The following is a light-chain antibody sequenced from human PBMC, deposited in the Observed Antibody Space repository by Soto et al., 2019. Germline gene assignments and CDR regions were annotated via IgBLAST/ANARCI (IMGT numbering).Light chain of an antibody. CDR1: QSVGTN. Sequence: EILMTQSPATLSKSPGERATLSCRASQSVGTNLAWYQQTRGQAPRLLLYGATTRATGIPARFSGSGSGREFTLTISSLESEDFAVYFCQQCNDWPWTFGQGTKVDIK. V-gene: IGKV3-15*01. CDR2: GAT. CDR3: QQCNDWPWT. J-gene: IGKJ1*01.